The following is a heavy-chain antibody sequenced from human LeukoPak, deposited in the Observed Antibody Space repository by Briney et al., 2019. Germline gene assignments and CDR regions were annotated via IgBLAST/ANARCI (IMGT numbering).Heavy chain of an antibody. D-gene: IGHD6-13*01. CDR3: ARGPQSAAAGIFDY. J-gene: IGHJ4*02. CDR1: GFTFSSFG. CDR2: IWSDGTTK. Sequence: GGSLRLSCAASGFTFSSFGMHWVRQAPGKGLEWVAVIWSDGTTKYYADTVKGRFTISRGNSENTLYLQMNSLRAEDTAVYFCARGPQSAAAGIFDYWGQGTLVTVSS. V-gene: IGHV3-33*01.